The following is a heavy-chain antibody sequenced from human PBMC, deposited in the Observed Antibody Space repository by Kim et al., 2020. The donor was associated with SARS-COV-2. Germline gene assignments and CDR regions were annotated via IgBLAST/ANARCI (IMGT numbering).Heavy chain of an antibody. J-gene: IGHJ4*02. CDR3: ARIEAYSSSWYRGGSFDY. V-gene: IGHV4-59*01. Sequence: KGRVTISVDPSKNQFSLKLSSVTAADTAVYYCARIEAYSSSWYRGGSFDYWGQGTLVTVSS. D-gene: IGHD6-13*01.